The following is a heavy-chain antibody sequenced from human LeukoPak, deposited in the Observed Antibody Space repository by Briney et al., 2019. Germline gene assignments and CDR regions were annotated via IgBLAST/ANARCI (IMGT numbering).Heavy chain of an antibody. Sequence: GTSLRLSCAASGFTFSNYGMHWVRQAPGKGLEWVALIWYDGSNKYYADSVKGRFTISRDNSKNTLYLQMNSLRAEDTAVYYCAKSRQQLRAFDIWGQGTMVTVSS. J-gene: IGHJ3*02. CDR2: IWYDGSNK. V-gene: IGHV3-33*06. D-gene: IGHD6-13*01. CDR1: GFTFSNYG. CDR3: AKSRQQLRAFDI.